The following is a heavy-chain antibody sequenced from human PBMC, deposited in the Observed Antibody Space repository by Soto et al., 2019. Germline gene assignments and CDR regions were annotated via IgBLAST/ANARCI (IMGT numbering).Heavy chain of an antibody. Sequence: QVQLVQSGAEVKKPGSSVKVSCKASGGTFSSYAISWVRQAPGQGLEWMGGIIPIFGTANYAQKVQGRVTITADESTSTAYMELSSLRSEDTAVYYCARPLMYSSGWYSWYWGQGTLVTVSS. V-gene: IGHV1-69*01. CDR3: ARPLMYSSGWYSWY. D-gene: IGHD6-19*01. CDR1: GGTFSSYA. CDR2: IIPIFGTA. J-gene: IGHJ4*02.